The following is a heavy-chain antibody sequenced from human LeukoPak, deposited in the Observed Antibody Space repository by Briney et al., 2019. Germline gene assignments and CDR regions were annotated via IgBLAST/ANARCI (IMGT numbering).Heavy chain of an antibody. D-gene: IGHD6-13*01. J-gene: IGHJ4*02. V-gene: IGHV3-23*01. CDR2: IGGSGDST. Sequence: GGSLRLSCAASGFTFSSYAMSWVRQAPGKGLEWVSSIGGSGDSTYSADSVKGRFTISRDNSKNTLYLQMNSLRAEDTAVYYCAKHGGAYSSSWYVVYWGQGTLVTVSS. CDR3: AKHGGAYSSSWYVVY. CDR1: GFTFSSYA.